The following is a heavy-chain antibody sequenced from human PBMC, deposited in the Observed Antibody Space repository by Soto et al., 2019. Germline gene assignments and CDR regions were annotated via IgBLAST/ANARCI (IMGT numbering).Heavy chain of an antibody. J-gene: IGHJ4*02. Sequence: GGSLRLSCAASGFTFSSYTMNWVRQAPGKGLEWVSTFVGSTGSTFYADSMKGRFTISRDDSKNTLYLQMNSLRAEDTAVYYCAKRHTTVATPANYFDYWGQGTLVTVSS. CDR1: GFTFSSYT. V-gene: IGHV3-23*01. D-gene: IGHD1-1*01. CDR3: AKRHTTVATPANYFDY. CDR2: FVGSTGST.